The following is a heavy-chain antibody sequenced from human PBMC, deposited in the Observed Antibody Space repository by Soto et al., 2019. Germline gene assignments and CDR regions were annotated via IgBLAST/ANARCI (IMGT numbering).Heavy chain of an antibody. CDR1: GYTLTELS. D-gene: IGHD3-9*01. CDR3: ATAVKLRYFDWLNNWFDP. V-gene: IGHV1-24*01. CDR2: FDPEDGET. Sequence: ASVKVSCKVSGYTLTELSMHWVRQAPGKGLEWMGGFDPEDGETIYAQKFQGRVTMTEDTSTDTAYMELSSLRSEDTAVYYCATAVKLRYFDWLNNWFDPWGQGTLVTVSS. J-gene: IGHJ5*02.